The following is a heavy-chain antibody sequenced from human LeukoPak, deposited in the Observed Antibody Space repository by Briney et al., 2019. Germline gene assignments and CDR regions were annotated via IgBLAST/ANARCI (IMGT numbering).Heavy chain of an antibody. D-gene: IGHD5-12*01. J-gene: IGHJ4*02. V-gene: IGHV4-59*01. CDR2: IYYSGST. CDR3: ARGGIRGYSAFDNLDF. Sequence: SETLSLTCTVSGGFISSYYWSWIRQPPGKGLEWIGYIYYSGSTNYNPSLKSRVSMSVDTSKNQFSLTLTSVTVADTAFYYCARGGIRGYSAFDNLDFWGLGTHVTVSS. CDR1: GGFISSYY.